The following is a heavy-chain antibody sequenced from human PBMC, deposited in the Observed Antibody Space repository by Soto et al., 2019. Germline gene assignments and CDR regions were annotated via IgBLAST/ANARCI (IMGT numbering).Heavy chain of an antibody. Sequence: PSETLSLTCTVSGGSIGRGDYDRSRIRQTPGKGLEWIGYIYYSGRTHYNPSLKSPVTISVDTTKNQYSLKLSSVTAADTAVYYCSRKSTVTSYYYYYYGMQVWGQGTTGTVSS. D-gene: IGHD4-17*01. CDR3: SRKSTVTSYYYYYYGMQV. V-gene: IGHV4-30-4*01. CDR1: GGSIGRGDYD. J-gene: IGHJ6*01. CDR2: IYYSGRT.